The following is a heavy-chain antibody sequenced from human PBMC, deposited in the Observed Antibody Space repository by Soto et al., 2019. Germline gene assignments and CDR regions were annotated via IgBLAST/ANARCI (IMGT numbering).Heavy chain of an antibody. J-gene: IGHJ5*02. V-gene: IGHV4-31*03. CDR2: IYYSGIT. Sequence: SETLSLTCTVSGGSITSGGYYWSWIRQHPVKGLEWIGYIYYSGITYYNPSLKGRVTISLDTYESHFSLRLTSVTAADTALYYCARGGSTQHGDSWLDPWGQGTLVTVSS. CDR3: ARGGSTQHGDSWLDP. CDR1: GGSITSGGYY. D-gene: IGHD6-13*01.